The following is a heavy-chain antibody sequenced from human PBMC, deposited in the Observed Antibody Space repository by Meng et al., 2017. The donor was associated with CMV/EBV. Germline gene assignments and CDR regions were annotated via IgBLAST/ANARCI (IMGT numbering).Heavy chain of an antibody. CDR1: GSTFRSYA. V-gene: IGHV3-30*04. D-gene: IGHD2-2*02. J-gene: IGHJ2*01. CDR3: ARAVVPAAIPRWYFDL. CDR2: ISYDGSNK. Sequence: GGSLRPSCPPSGSTFRSYAMHWVRQAPGKGLEWVAVISYDGSNKYYADSVKGRFTISRDNSKTTLYLQMNSLRAEDTAVYYCARAVVPAAIPRWYFDLWGRGTLVTVSS.